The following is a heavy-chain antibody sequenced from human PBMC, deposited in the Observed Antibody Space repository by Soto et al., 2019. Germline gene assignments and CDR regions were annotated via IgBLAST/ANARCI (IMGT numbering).Heavy chain of an antibody. V-gene: IGHV1-24*01. CDR3: ATGDYDYVWGSYRFLR. CDR1: GYTLTELS. Sequence: QVQLVQSGAEVKKPGASEKVSCKVSGYTLTELSMHWVRQAPGKGLEWMGGFDPEDGETIYAQKFQGRVTMTEDTSTDTAYMELSSLRSEDTAVYYCATGDYDYVWGSYRFLRWGQGTLVTVSS. CDR2: FDPEDGET. D-gene: IGHD3-16*02. J-gene: IGHJ4*02.